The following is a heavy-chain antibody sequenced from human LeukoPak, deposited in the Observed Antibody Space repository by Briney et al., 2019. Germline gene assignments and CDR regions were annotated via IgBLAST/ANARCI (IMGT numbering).Heavy chain of an antibody. V-gene: IGHV1-2*02. CDR2: INPNSGGT. Sequence: ASVKVSCKASGYTFTGYYIHWVRQAPGQGLEWMGWINPNSGGTNYAQKFQGRVTMTRDTSISTAYMELSRLRSDDTAVYYCARITMVPPDYYYYMDVWGKGTTVTVSS. CDR3: ARITMVPPDYYYYMDV. D-gene: IGHD3-10*01. J-gene: IGHJ6*03. CDR1: GYTFTGYY.